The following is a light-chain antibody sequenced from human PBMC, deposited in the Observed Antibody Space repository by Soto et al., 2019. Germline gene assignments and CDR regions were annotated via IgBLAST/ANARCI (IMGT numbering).Light chain of an antibody. Sequence: QSALTQPASVSGSPGQSITITCTGSNNDIGADKFVSWYQQHPGEAPKLIIFDVSNRPSGVSHRFSGSKSGNTASLTISRLQPEDESDYYRTSFTTNLSFVFGTGTKVTVL. V-gene: IGLV2-14*03. CDR2: DVS. CDR3: TSFTTNLSFV. J-gene: IGLJ1*01. CDR1: NNDIGADKF.